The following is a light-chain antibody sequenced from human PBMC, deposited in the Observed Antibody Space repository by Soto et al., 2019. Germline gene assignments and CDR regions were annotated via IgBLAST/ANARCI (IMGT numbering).Light chain of an antibody. CDR1: QRIVVW. CDR3: QQYNSYPCM. V-gene: IGKV1-5*01. CDR2: DAS. Sequence: DIQMTQSPSTLSASVGDRVNITCRASQRIVVWLAWYQQKVGKAPKLLIYDASDLESGVPSRFSGSGSGTECHLTISSRQPDDFATYYCQQYNSYPCMFGHGTKVEIK. J-gene: IGKJ1*01.